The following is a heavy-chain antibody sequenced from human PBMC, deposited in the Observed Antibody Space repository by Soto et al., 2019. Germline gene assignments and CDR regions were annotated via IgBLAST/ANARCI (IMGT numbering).Heavy chain of an antibody. D-gene: IGHD3-22*01. CDR2: IYHSGST. V-gene: IGHV4-4*02. CDR1: GGSISSSNW. J-gene: IGHJ6*02. Sequence: SETLSLTCAVSGGSISSSNWWCWVRQPPGKGLEWIGEIYHSGSTNYNPSLKSRVTISVDKSKNQFSLKLSSVTAADTAVYYCARDHYYYYRSGYYPRGGGYYGMDVWGQGTTVTVSS. CDR3: ARDHYYYYRSGYYPRGGGYYGMDV.